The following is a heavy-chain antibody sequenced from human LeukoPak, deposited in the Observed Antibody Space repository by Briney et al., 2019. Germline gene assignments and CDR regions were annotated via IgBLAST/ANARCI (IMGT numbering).Heavy chain of an antibody. CDR2: IYHSGST. Sequence: SETLSLTCTVSGGSISSSSYYWGWIRQPPGKGLEWIGYIYHSGSTYYNPSLKSRVTISVDTSKNQFSLKLSSVTAADTAVYYCATATYYYYYMDVWGKGTTVTVSS. CDR1: GGSISSSSYY. J-gene: IGHJ6*03. V-gene: IGHV4-39*07. CDR3: ATATYYYYYMDV.